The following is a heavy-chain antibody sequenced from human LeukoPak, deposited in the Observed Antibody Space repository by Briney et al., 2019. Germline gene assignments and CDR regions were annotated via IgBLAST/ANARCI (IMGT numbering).Heavy chain of an antibody. CDR1: GFTFSSYE. Sequence: GGSLRLSCAASGFTFSSYEMNWVRQAPGKGLEWVSYISSSGSTIYYADSVKGRFTISRDNAKNSLYLQMNSLRAEDTAVYYCARDGYSSGSSDAFDIWGQGTMVTVSS. CDR2: ISSSGSTI. CDR3: ARDGYSSGSSDAFDI. V-gene: IGHV3-48*03. J-gene: IGHJ3*02. D-gene: IGHD3-22*01.